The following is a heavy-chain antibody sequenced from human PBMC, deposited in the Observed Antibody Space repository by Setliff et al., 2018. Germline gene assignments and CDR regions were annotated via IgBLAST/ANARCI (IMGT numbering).Heavy chain of an antibody. Sequence: SETLSLTCTVSGGSISSGDHYRSWIRQPAGKGLEWIGRIHASGSTNYNPSLKSRVTISLDTSNNQFSLKLSSVTAAETAMYYCARSGDYGSGRLSPWGQGTLVTVS. J-gene: IGHJ5*02. V-gene: IGHV4-61*02. CDR3: ARSGDYGSGRLSP. CDR1: GGSISSGDHY. D-gene: IGHD3-10*01. CDR2: IHASGST.